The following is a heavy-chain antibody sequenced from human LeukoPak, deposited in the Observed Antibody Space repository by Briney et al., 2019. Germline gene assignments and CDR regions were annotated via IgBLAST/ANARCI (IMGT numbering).Heavy chain of an antibody. CDR1: GFTFSSYW. CDR3: AKAAVGVAAINY. J-gene: IGHJ4*02. D-gene: IGHD2-15*01. CDR2: ISTCGST. V-gene: IGHV3-23*01. Sequence: PGGSLRLSCAAYGFTFSSYWMSWVRHAPGKGLEWVSAISTCGSTYYADSVKGRFTISRDNSKNTLYLQMNTLKAEDSALYYCAKAAVGVAAINYWGQGTLVTVSS.